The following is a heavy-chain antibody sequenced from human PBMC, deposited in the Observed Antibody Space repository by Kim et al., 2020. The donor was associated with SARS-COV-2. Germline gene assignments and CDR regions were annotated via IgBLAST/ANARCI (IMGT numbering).Heavy chain of an antibody. D-gene: IGHD2-15*01. J-gene: IGHJ4*02. Sequence: SETLSLTCAVYGGSFSGYYWSWIRQPPGKGLEWIGEINHSGSTNYNPSLKSRVTISVDTSKNQFSLKLSSVTAADTAVYYCARQPREYCSGGSCYSGFDYWGQGTLVTVSS. CDR3: ARQPREYCSGGSCYSGFDY. CDR1: GGSFSGYY. CDR2: INHSGST. V-gene: IGHV4-34*01.